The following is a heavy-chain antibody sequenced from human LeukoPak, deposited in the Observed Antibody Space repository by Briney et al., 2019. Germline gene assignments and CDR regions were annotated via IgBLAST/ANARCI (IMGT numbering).Heavy chain of an antibody. J-gene: IGHJ5*02. CDR2: IHYSGNT. Sequence: PSETLSLTCSVSGGSISSSSYYWGWIRQPPGKGLEWIGSIHYSGNTNYNPSLKSRVTISVDTSKNQFSLKLSSVTAADTAVYYCARQEIGLRSFDPWGQGTLVTVSS. CDR3: ARQEIGLRSFDP. D-gene: IGHD3/OR15-3a*01. CDR1: GGSISSSSYY. V-gene: IGHV4-39*07.